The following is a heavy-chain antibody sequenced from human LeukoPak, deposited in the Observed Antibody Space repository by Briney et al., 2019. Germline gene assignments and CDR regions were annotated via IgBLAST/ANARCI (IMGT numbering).Heavy chain of an antibody. V-gene: IGHV4-34*01. CDR1: GGSFSGFY. J-gene: IGHJ4*02. CDR2: INHSGST. Sequence: KPSETLSLTCAVYGGSFSGFYWSWIRQPPGKGLEWIGEINHSGSTNYNPSLKSRVTISVDTSKNQFSLKLSSVTAADTAVYYCARECISSGSYPVYFDYWGQGTLVTVSS. D-gene: IGHD1-26*01. CDR3: ARECISSGSYPVYFDY.